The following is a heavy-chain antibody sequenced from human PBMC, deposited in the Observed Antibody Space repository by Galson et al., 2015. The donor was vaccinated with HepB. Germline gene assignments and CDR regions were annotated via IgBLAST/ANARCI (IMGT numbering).Heavy chain of an antibody. CDR2: ISAYNGNT. CDR3: ARDRGIVATEDDAFDI. D-gene: IGHD5-12*01. Sequence: SVKVSCKACGYTFTSYDISWVRQAPGQGLEWVGWISAYNGNTNYAQKFQGRVTMTRDTSTSTVYMELSSLRSEDTAVYYCARDRGIVATEDDAFDIWGQGTMVTVSS. J-gene: IGHJ3*02. CDR1: GYTFTSYD. V-gene: IGHV1-18*01.